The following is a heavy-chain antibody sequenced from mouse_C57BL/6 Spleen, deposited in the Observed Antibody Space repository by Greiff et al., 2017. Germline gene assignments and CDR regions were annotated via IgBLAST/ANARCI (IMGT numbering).Heavy chain of an antibody. CDR3: ARGRLGY. Sequence: VKQSCKASGYTFTSYWMHWVKQRPGQGLEWIGEIDPSASYTNYNQKFKGKSTLTVDNSSSTPYMQLSSLTSEDSAVYYCARGRLGYWGQGTTLTVSS. CDR2: IDPSASYT. V-gene: IGHV1-69*01. J-gene: IGHJ2*01. D-gene: IGHD2-4*01. CDR1: GYTFTSYW.